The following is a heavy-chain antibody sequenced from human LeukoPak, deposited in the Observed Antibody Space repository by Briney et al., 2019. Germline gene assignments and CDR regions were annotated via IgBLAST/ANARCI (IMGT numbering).Heavy chain of an antibody. CDR1: GGSISSSSYY. CDR3: ARRPGVAVAEYYFDY. V-gene: IGHV4-39*01. D-gene: IGHD6-19*01. CDR2: IYYSGST. Sequence: SETLSLTCTVSGGSISSSSYYWGWIRQPPRKGLEWIGSIYYSGSTYYNPSLKSRVTISVDTSKNQFSLKLSSVTAADTAVYYCARRPGVAVAEYYFDYWGQGTLVTVSS. J-gene: IGHJ4*02.